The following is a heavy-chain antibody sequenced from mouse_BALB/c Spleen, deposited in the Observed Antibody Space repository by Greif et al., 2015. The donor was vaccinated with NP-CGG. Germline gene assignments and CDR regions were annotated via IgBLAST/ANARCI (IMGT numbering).Heavy chain of an antibody. CDR1: GFTFSSYG. Sequence: EVQRVESGGGLVQPGGSLKLSCAASGFTFSSYGMSWVRQTPDKRLELVATINSNGGSTYYPDSVKGRFTISRDNAKNTLYLQMSSLKSEDTAMYYCARAHYYGYEGAMDYWGQGTPVTVSS. CDR2: INSNGGST. J-gene: IGHJ4*01. CDR3: ARAHYYGYEGAMDY. V-gene: IGHV5-6-3*01. D-gene: IGHD1-2*01.